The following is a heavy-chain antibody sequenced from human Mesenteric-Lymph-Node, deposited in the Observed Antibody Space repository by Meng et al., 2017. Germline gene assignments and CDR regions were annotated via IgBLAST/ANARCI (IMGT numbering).Heavy chain of an antibody. D-gene: IGHD4-23*01. CDR3: THHGGPRGFDP. CDR1: GFFFGNAW. J-gene: IGHJ5*02. Sequence: GGSLRLSCVVSGFFFGNAWMSWVRQAPGKGLEWIGRIKSNVDGATTDYSAPVNGRFTISRDDSKNMVYLQMNSLRTEDTAVYYCTHHGGPRGFDPWGQGTLVTVSS. V-gene: IGHV3-15*01. CDR2: IKSNVDGATT.